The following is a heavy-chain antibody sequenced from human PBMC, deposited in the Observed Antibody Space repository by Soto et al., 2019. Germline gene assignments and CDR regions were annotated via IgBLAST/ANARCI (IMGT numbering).Heavy chain of an antibody. D-gene: IGHD4-17*01. CDR1: GGSMSNNY. J-gene: IGHJ4*02. CDR3: ARSLTVTRFDQ. CDR2: VFYTGST. Sequence: QVHLQESGPGLVKPSETLSLFCNVSGGSMSNNYWTWIRQAPGKGLEWIGYVFYTGSTNYNPSLKSRVSISVDTSKKYFSLRLHSVTAADTAVYYCARSLTVTRFDQWGQGTRVTVS. V-gene: IGHV4-59*01.